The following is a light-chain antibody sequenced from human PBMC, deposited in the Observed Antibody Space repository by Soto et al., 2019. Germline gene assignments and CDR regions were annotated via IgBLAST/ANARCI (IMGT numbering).Light chain of an antibody. CDR3: QQTYNTPLT. CDR2: ATS. V-gene: IGKV1-39*01. CDR1: QTISSW. Sequence: DIQMTQSPSTLSGSVGDRVTITCRASQTISSWLAWYQQKLGTAPKVLIYATSTLKTGVPSRFSGSGSGTEFILTITSLQPEDFATYYCQQTYNTPLTFGGGTKWIS. J-gene: IGKJ4*01.